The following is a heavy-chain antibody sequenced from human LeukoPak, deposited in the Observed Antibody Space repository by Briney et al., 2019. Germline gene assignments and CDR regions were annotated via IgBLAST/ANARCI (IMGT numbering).Heavy chain of an antibody. Sequence: GGSLRLSCAASGFTFSSFPMSWVRQTLGKGLQWVSAIRCGGNVSYYADSVKGRFTVSRDNAKNTLYLQLNSLRHEDTAVYYCAKELIVAPTGPVGFEYWGQGTMVTVSS. D-gene: IGHD2-21*01. CDR2: IRCGGNVS. J-gene: IGHJ4*02. CDR3: AKELIVAPTGPVGFEY. CDR1: GFTFSSFP. V-gene: IGHV3-23*01.